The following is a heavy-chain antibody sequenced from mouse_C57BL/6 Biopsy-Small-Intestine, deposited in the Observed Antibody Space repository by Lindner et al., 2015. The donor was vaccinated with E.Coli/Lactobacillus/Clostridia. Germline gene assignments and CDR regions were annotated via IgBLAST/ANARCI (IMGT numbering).Heavy chain of an antibody. Sequence: VQLQESGAELARPGASVKLSCKASGYTFTSSGISWVKQRTGQGLDWIGEIYPRSGNTYYNEKFKGKATLTADKSSSTAYMELRSLTSEDSAVYFCARNWDFDYWGQGTTLTVSS. CDR1: GYTFTSSG. V-gene: IGHV1-81*01. CDR3: ARNWDFDY. CDR2: IYPRSGNT. J-gene: IGHJ2*01. D-gene: IGHD4-1*01.